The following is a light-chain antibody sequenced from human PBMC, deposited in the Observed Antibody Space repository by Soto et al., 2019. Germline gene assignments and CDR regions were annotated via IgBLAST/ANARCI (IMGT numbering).Light chain of an antibody. V-gene: IGKV3-20*01. CDR3: EQYGSSPRT. CDR1: QSISSNY. Sequence: EIVLTQSPGTLSLSPGERATLSCRASQSISSNYFAWYQQRPGQAPRLLIYGISSRATGIPDRFSGSGSGTDFTLTISRLEPEDFAVYYCEQYGSSPRTFGQGTKVDIK. J-gene: IGKJ1*01. CDR2: GIS.